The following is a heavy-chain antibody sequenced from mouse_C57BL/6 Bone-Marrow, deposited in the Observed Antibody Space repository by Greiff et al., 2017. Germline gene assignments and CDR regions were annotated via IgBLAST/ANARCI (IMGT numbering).Heavy chain of an antibody. CDR1: GYSIISGYY. CDR3: ARDLGSSGYGDYFDY. CDR2: ISYDGSN. V-gene: IGHV3-6*01. D-gene: IGHD3-2*02. J-gene: IGHJ2*01. Sequence: EVKLEESGPGLVKPSQSLSLTCSVTGYSIISGYYWNWIRQFPGNKLEWMGYISYDGSNNYNPSLKIRSTITRDTSKNQFFLKLNSVTTEDTATYYCARDLGSSGYGDYFDYWGQGTTLTVSS.